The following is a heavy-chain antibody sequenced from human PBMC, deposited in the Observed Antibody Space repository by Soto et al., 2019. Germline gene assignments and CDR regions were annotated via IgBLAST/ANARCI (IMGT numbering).Heavy chain of an antibody. V-gene: IGHV1-3*01. J-gene: IGHJ5*02. D-gene: IGHD6-19*01. CDR2: ITSANGNT. CDR3: ARERWASGSRWFDP. CDR1: GYTFTGHA. Sequence: ASVKVSCKASGYTFTGHAMHWVRQAPGQRREWMGWITSANGNTKYSQKFQGRATITGDTSASTAYMELTSLRSEDTAVYYCARERWASGSRWFDPWGQGTLVTVSS.